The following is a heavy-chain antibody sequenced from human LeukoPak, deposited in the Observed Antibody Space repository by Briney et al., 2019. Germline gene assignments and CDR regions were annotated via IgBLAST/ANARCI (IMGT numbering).Heavy chain of an antibody. J-gene: IGHJ4*02. V-gene: IGHV3-30*18. D-gene: IGHD5-24*01. CDR2: ISYDGSNK. CDR3: AKDQMALFDY. Sequence: GRSLRLSCAASGFTFSSYGMHWVRQAPDKGLEWVAVISYDGSNKYYADSVKGRFTISRDNSKNTLYLQMNSLRAEDTAVYYCAKDQMALFDYWGQGTLVTVSS. CDR1: GFTFSSYG.